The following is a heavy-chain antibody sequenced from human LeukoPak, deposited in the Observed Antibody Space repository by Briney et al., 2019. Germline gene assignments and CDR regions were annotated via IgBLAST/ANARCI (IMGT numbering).Heavy chain of an antibody. CDR3: ARDELGMEGLDAFDI. J-gene: IGHJ3*02. CDR1: GFTFSSYG. V-gene: IGHV3-33*01. Sequence: GGSLRLSCAASGFTFSSYGMHWVRQAPGKGLEWVAVIWYDGSNKYYADSVKGRFTISRDNSKNTLYLQMNSLRAEDTAVYYCARDELGMEGLDAFDIWGQGTMVTVSS. CDR2: IWYDGSNK. D-gene: IGHD7-27*01.